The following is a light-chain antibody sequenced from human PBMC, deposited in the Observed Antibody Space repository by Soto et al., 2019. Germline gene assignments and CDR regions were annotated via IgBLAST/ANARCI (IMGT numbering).Light chain of an antibody. V-gene: IGKV3-11*01. Sequence: EIVLTQSPATLSLSPGERATLSCRASQSVTSYLAWYQQRPGQAPRLLIYDVSNRASGIPARFSGSGSETEFTLTIRSLQSEDFEVYFCQQYNNWHSFGQGTRLEIK. J-gene: IGKJ5*01. CDR1: QSVTSY. CDR3: QQYNNWHS. CDR2: DVS.